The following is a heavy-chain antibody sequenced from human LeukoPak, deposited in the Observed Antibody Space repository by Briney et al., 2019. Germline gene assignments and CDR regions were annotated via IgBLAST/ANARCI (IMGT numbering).Heavy chain of an antibody. V-gene: IGHV3-21*01. J-gene: IGHJ4*02. Sequence: TPGGSLRLXCAASGFTFSDYSINWVCQAPGKGLEWVSSIGGIGTYIYYADSVKGRFTISRDNAKNSLFLQMNGLRAEDTAVYYCVRDYDWGQGTLVTVSS. D-gene: IGHD3-16*01. CDR1: GFTFSDYS. CDR3: VRDYD. CDR2: IGGIGTYI.